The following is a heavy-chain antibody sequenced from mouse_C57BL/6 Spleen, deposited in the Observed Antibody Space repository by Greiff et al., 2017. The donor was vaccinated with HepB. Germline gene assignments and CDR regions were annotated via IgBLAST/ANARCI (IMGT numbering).Heavy chain of an antibody. V-gene: IGHV1-19*01. CDR1: GYTFTDYY. CDR2: INPYNGGT. CDR3: ASYGNYVGWYFDV. J-gene: IGHJ1*03. Sequence: EVMLQQSGPVLVKPGASVKMSCKASGYTFTDYYMNWVKQSHGKSLEWIGVINPYNGGTSYNQKFKGKATLTVDKSSSTAYMELNSLTSEDSAVYYCASYGNYVGWYFDVWGTGTTVTVSS. D-gene: IGHD2-1*01.